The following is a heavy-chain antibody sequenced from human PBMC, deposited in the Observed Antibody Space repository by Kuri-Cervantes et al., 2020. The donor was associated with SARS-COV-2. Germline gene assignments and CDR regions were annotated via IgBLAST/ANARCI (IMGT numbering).Heavy chain of an antibody. CDR1: GGSISSHY. CDR2: IYYSGST. V-gene: IGHV4-59*11. CDR3: ARDLLLYYDSSGYHNWFDP. Sequence: GSLRLSCTVSGGSISSHYWNWIRQPPGKGLEWIGYIYYSGSTNYNPSLKSRVTISVDTSKNQFSLKLSSVTAADTAVYYCARDLLLYYDSSGYHNWFDPWGQGTLVTVSS. J-gene: IGHJ5*02. D-gene: IGHD3-22*01.